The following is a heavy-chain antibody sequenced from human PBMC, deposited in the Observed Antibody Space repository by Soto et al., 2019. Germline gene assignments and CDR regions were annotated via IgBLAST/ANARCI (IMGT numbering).Heavy chain of an antibody. D-gene: IGHD1-26*01. V-gene: IGHV4-39*01. CDR3: ARHGGKCELLIPKAFDI. J-gene: IGHJ3*02. CDR1: GGSISSSSYY. Sequence: SETLSLTCTVSGGSISSSSYYWGWIRQPPGKGLEWIGSIYYSGSTYYNPSLKSRVTVSVDTSKNQFSLKLISVTAADTAVYYCARHGGKCELLIPKAFDIWGQATMVTVSS. CDR2: IYYSGST.